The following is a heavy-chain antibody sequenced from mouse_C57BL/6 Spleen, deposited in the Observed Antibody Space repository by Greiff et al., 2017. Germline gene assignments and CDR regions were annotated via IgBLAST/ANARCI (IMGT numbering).Heavy chain of an antibody. CDR3: ARSIYDGNYGRYFDV. Sequence: EVKLMESGGGLVQPGGSLSLSCAASGFTFTDYYMSWVRQPPGKALEWLGFISNKANGYTTEYRASVKGRFTISIDNSQSILYLQMNALSAEDSATYYCARSIYDGNYGRYFDVGGTGTTVTVSS. D-gene: IGHD2-3*01. V-gene: IGHV7-3*01. CDR2: ISNKANGYTT. CDR1: GFTFTDYY. J-gene: IGHJ1*03.